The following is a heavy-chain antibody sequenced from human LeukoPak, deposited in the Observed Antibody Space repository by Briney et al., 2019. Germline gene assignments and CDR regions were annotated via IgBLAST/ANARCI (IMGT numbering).Heavy chain of an antibody. CDR2: IWYDGSNQ. J-gene: IGHJ4*02. CDR3: AKGRGVMVYAPDY. CDR1: GFTFTSYG. V-gene: IGHV3-33*06. Sequence: PGGSLRLSCAASGFTFTSYGMHWVRHTPGKGLEWVAVIWYDGSNQYYADSVKGRFTISRDSSKNTLYLQMNSLRAEDTAVYYCAKGRGVMVYAPDYWGQGTLVTVSS. D-gene: IGHD2-8*01.